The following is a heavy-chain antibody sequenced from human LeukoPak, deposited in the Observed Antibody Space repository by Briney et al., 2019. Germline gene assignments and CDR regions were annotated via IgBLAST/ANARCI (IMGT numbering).Heavy chain of an antibody. V-gene: IGHV3-33*01. Sequence: GGSLTLSCVASQFTFSHYGMHWVRQAPGRGLEWVAVIRSDGTNQYYADSVRGRFTISRDDSQKTVYLHMNGLRVGDTAVYFCARDAQRGFDYSNSLRYWGQGTLVTVSS. J-gene: IGHJ4*02. D-gene: IGHD4-11*01. CDR2: IRSDGTNQ. CDR3: ARDAQRGFDYSNSLRY. CDR1: QFTFSHYG.